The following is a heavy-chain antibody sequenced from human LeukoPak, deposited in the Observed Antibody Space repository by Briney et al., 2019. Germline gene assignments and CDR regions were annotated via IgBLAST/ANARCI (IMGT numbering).Heavy chain of an antibody. CDR3: ARASGSYSWDY. CDR1: DESFSVRY. D-gene: IGHD1-26*01. V-gene: IGHV4-34*01. CDR2: ISHSGST. Sequence: SETLSLTCAVYDESFSVRYWNWIRQPPGKGLEWIGEISHSGSTNYNASLKSRVTISVDTSKNQFSLKLSSVTAADTAVYYCARASGSYSWDYWGQGTLVTVSS. J-gene: IGHJ4*02.